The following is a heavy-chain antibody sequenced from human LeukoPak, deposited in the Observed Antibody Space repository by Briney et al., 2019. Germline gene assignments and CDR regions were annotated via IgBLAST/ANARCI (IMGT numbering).Heavy chain of an antibody. CDR3: ARHIGGGIEDMDV. CDR1: GGPIGTYY. CDR2: IYVTGN. Sequence: LETLSLTCTVSGGPIGTYYWSWVRQSPGKGLEWIGYIYVTGNRYNPYLQSRVTISVDTSRNQFFLKMSSVTAADTAAYYCARHIGGGIEDMDVWGKGTKVTVSS. J-gene: IGHJ6*03. V-gene: IGHV4-59*08. D-gene: IGHD3-16*02.